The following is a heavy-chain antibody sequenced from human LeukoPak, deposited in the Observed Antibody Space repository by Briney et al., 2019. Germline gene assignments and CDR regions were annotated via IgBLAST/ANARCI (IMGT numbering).Heavy chain of an antibody. CDR1: GGSISSSSYY. D-gene: IGHD2-15*01. V-gene: IGHV4-39*07. CDR3: ARTLGYCSGGSCYGWFDP. CDR2: IYYSGST. Sequence: TSETLSLTCTVSGGSISSSSYYWGWIRQPPGKGLEWIGSIYYSGSTYYNPSLKSRVTISVDTSKNQYSLKLSSVTAADTAVYYCARTLGYCSGGSCYGWFDPWGQGTLVTVSS. J-gene: IGHJ5*02.